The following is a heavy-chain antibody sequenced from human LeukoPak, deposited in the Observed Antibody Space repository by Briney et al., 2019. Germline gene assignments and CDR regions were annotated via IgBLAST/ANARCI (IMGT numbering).Heavy chain of an antibody. Sequence: PGGSLRLSCAGSGFPFSSYPISWVRQPPGKGLEWVSAITASGDSTYSADSVKGRFTISRDNSKNTVYLQMNSLRAEDTAVYYCAKLPLAMKYFDYWGQGTLVTVSS. CDR1: GFPFSSYP. J-gene: IGHJ4*02. V-gene: IGHV3-23*01. D-gene: IGHD2/OR15-2a*01. CDR2: ITASGDST. CDR3: AKLPLAMKYFDY.